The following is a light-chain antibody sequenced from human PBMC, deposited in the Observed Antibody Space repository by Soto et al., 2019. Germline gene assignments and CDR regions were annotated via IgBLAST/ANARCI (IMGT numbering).Light chain of an antibody. CDR2: AAS. CDR1: QSISCY. Sequence: DIQMNQSPSSLSASVGDIVIITCRASQSISCYLNWYQQQPGKAPKLLIYAASSLQSGVQSRFSVSSSGTDLTLTINSLQPEELATDDGQQAYSFPITGGQGTRLEIK. J-gene: IGKJ5*01. CDR3: QQAYSFPIT. V-gene: IGKV1-39*01.